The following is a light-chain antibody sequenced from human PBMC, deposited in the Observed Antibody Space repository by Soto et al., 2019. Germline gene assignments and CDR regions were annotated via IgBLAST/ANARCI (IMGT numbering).Light chain of an antibody. Sequence: DVRMTESPSSLSASVGDTITITCRASRTINSYLNWFQTKPGEPPRLLIYGASPLHDGVPSRFSGSGSGADFTLTISGLQPEDFASYHCQQTYSDISFGGGTKVDI. CDR1: RTINSY. V-gene: IGKV1-39*01. J-gene: IGKJ4*01. CDR2: GAS. CDR3: QQTYSDIS.